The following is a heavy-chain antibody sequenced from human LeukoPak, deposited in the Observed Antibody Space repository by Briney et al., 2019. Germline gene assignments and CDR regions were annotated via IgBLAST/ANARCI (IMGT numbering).Heavy chain of an antibody. D-gene: IGHD3-22*01. V-gene: IGHV3-30*02. CDR3: AKGDDSSGPVDY. CDR2: ILYGGSNE. Sequence: GGSLRLSCAASGFIFSNYGMHWVRQAPGKGLEWVAFILYGGSNEYYADSVKGRFTISRDNSKNTLYLQMNSLRDEDTAVYYCAKGDDSSGPVDYWGQGTLVTVSS. J-gene: IGHJ4*02. CDR1: GFIFSNYG.